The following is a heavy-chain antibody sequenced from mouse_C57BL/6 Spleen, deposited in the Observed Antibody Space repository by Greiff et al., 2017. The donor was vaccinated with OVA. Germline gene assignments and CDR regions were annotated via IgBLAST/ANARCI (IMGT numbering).Heavy chain of an antibody. CDR2: ISSGGDYI. V-gene: IGHV5-9-1*02. CDR3: TRDGSNYWYFDV. CDR1: GFTFSSYA. D-gene: IGHD2-3*01. J-gene: IGHJ1*03. Sequence: EVKLMESGEGLVKPGGSLKLSCAASGFTFSSYAMSWVRQTPEKRLEWVAYISSGGDYIYYADTVKGRFTISRDNARNTLYLQMSSLKSEDTAMYYCTRDGSNYWYFDVWGTGTTVTVSS.